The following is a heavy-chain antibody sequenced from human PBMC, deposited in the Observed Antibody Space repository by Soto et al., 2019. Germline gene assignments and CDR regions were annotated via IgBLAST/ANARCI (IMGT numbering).Heavy chain of an antibody. CDR3: ARVQSSSWYSYYYYGMDV. J-gene: IGHJ6*02. CDR1: GYTFTSYD. CDR2: MNPNSGNT. D-gene: IGHD6-13*01. V-gene: IGHV1-8*01. Sequence: ASVKVSCKASGYTFTSYDINWVRQATGQGLEWMGWMNPNSGNTGYAQKFQGRVTMTRNTSISTAYMELSSLRSEDTAVYYCARVQSSSWYSYYYYGMDVWGQGTTVTVS.